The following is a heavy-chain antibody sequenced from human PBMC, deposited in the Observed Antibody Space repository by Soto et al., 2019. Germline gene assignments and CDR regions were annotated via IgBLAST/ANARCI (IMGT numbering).Heavy chain of an antibody. CDR1: GFTFSSYA. V-gene: IGHV3-23*01. Sequence: DVQLLESGGALVQPGGSLRLSCAASGFTFSSYAMAWVRQAPGKGLEWVSKNGGRDGSTDYADAVKGRFTISRDNSKNTLHLQMSSLRGEDMAVYYCAREDSGWYGEFFQYWGQGTLVTVSS. J-gene: IGHJ1*01. D-gene: IGHD6-19*01. CDR3: AREDSGWYGEFFQY. CDR2: NGGRDGST.